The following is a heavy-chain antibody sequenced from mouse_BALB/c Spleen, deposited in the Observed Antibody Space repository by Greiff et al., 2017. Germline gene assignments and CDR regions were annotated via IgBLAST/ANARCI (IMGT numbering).Heavy chain of an antibody. Sequence: EVQVVESGGGLVQPGGSLRLSCATSGFTFTDYYMSWVRQPPGKALEWLGFIRNKANGYTTEYSASVKGRFTISRDNSQSILYLQMNTLRAEDSATYYCARDAYYRYYAMDYWGQGTSVTVSS. V-gene: IGHV7-3*02. CDR1: GFTFTDYY. J-gene: IGHJ4*01. CDR2: IRNKANGYTT. D-gene: IGHD2-14*01. CDR3: ARDAYYRYYAMDY.